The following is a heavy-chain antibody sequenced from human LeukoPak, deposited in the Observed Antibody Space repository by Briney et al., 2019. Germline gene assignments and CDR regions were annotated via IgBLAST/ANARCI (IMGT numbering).Heavy chain of an antibody. CDR1: GFTFSNAW. Sequence: PGGSLRLSCAASGFTFSNAWMSWVRQAPGKGLEWVGRIKSKTDGGTRDYAAPVKGRFTISRDDSKNTLYLQMNSLKTEDTAVYYCTSRIVATILFDDWGQGTLVTVSS. CDR3: TSRIVATILFDD. D-gene: IGHD5-12*01. CDR2: IKSKTDGGTR. V-gene: IGHV3-15*01. J-gene: IGHJ4*02.